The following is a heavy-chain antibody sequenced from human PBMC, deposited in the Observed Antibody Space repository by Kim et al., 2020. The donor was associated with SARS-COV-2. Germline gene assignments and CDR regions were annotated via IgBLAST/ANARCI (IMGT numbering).Heavy chain of an antibody. Sequence: SNPSLKSRVTISGEASKNQFYLKLSSVTAADTAVYYCARVRLRKASAFDIWGQGTMVTVSS. V-gene: IGHV4-34*01. CDR3: ARVRLRKASAFDI. J-gene: IGHJ3*02. D-gene: IGHD6-25*01.